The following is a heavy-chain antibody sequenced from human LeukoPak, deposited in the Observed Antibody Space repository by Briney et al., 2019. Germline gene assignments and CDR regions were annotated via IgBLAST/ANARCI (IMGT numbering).Heavy chain of an antibody. CDR2: IIPIFGTA. Sequence: RASVTVSCKASGGTFSSYAISWVRQAPGQGLEWMGGIIPIFGTANYAQKFQGRVTITADESTSTAYMELSSLRSEDTAVYYCARTSFYDSSGYYAGGFDYWGQGTLVTVSS. D-gene: IGHD3-22*01. J-gene: IGHJ4*02. CDR3: ARTSFYDSSGYYAGGFDY. CDR1: GGTFSSYA. V-gene: IGHV1-69*13.